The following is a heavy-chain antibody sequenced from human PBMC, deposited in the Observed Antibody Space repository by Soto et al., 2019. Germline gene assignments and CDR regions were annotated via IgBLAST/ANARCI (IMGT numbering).Heavy chain of an antibody. CDR3: ATELGENPASPFDS. Sequence: QVQLVQSGAAVKKPGSSVKVSCKASGVSFTSETISWVRQAPGQGLEWMGGIIPLLGAASYAQKFQGRVTITADESTSTVYMELSSLISDDTAVYNCATELGENPASPFDSWGRGTLVTVSS. CDR2: IIPLLGAA. CDR1: GVSFTSET. D-gene: IGHD2-21*01. J-gene: IGHJ4*01. V-gene: IGHV1-69*01.